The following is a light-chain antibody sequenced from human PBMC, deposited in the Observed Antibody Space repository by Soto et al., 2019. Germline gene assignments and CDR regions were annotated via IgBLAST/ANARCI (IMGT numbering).Light chain of an antibody. J-gene: IGKJ4*02. CDR2: AAS. CDR1: QSISSSY. Sequence: EITLNQSPHTVSLSPGERASLSCRTSQSISSSYFAWYQQKPGQSPRLLVYAASIRAPGTPDRFSGSGSGADFTLTISGVEPADFAVYFCQHYYGALTFGGGTRVEIK. CDR3: QHYYGALT. V-gene: IGKV3-20*01.